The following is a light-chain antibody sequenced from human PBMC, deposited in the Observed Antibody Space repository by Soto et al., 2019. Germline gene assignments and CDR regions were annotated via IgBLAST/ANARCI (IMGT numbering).Light chain of an antibody. Sequence: QSVLTQPASVSGYPGQSITISCTGTSSDVGGYNYVSWYQQHPGKAPKLMIYDVSNRPSGVSNRFSGSKSGNTASLTISGLQAEDEADYYCSSYTSSSTPLYVFGNGTKVTVL. CDR1: SSDVGGYNY. J-gene: IGLJ1*01. V-gene: IGLV2-14*01. CDR3: SSYTSSSTPLYV. CDR2: DVS.